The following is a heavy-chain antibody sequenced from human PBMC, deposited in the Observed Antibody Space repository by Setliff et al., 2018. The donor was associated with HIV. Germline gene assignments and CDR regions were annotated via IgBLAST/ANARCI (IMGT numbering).Heavy chain of an antibody. Sequence: SETLSLTCSVSGYSLSSASYWGWIRQSPEKGLEWIGSIYYSGSTNYNPSLKSRVTISVDTSKNQFSLKLTSVTAADTAVYYCARMGLDTNFDYWGQGTLVTVSS. V-gene: IGHV4-38-2*02. CDR3: ARMGLDTNFDY. D-gene: IGHD1-26*01. CDR1: GYSLSSASY. CDR2: IYYSGST. J-gene: IGHJ4*02.